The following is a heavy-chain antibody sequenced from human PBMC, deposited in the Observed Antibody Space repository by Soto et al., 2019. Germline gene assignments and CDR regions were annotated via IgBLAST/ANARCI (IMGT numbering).Heavy chain of an antibody. CDR3: ARGRRYYYDSSGYWFDP. V-gene: IGHV4-34*01. CDR1: GGSFSGYY. Sequence: PSETLSLTCAVYGGSFSGYYWSWIRQPPGKGLEWIGEINHSGSTNYNPSLKSRVTISVDTSKNQFSLKLSSVTAADTAVYYCARGRRYYYDSSGYWFDPWGQGTLVTVSS. D-gene: IGHD3-22*01. CDR2: INHSGST. J-gene: IGHJ5*02.